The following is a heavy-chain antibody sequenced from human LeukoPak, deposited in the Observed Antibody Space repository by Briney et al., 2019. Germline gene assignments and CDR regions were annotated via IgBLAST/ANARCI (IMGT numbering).Heavy chain of an antibody. CDR3: ARCSDYYVSGSYYKTFDY. V-gene: IGHV4-39*07. J-gene: IGHJ4*02. Sequence: SETLSLTCTVSGDSISSNNYYWAWIRQPPGKGLEWIGSIPYSGSTYYNPSLKSRVTMSVDTSKNQFSLKLSSVTAADTAVYYCARCSDYYVSGSYYKTFDYWGQGTLVTVSS. CDR2: IPYSGST. D-gene: IGHD3-10*01. CDR1: GDSISSNNYY.